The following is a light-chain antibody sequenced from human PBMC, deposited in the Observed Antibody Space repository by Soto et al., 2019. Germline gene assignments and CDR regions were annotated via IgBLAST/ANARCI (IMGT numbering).Light chain of an antibody. Sequence: QSALTQPASVSGSPGQSITISGTGISSDIGGYNSVCWYQQHPGKAPKLIIYEVTNRPSGVSNRFSGSESGNTASLTISGLQPEDEADYYCSSHTSSRTYVFGTGTKVTVL. CDR1: SSDIGGYNS. CDR2: EVT. V-gene: IGLV2-14*01. J-gene: IGLJ1*01. CDR3: SSHTSSRTYV.